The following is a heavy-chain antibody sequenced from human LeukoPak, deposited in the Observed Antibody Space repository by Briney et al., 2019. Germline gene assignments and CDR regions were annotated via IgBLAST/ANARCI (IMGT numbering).Heavy chain of an antibody. V-gene: IGHV3-23*01. CDR3: AKEPMGHSSGYHV. D-gene: IGHD3-22*01. Sequence: GGFLRLSCAASGFTFSSYGMSWVRQAPGKGLEWVSAISGNSGSTYYADSVKGRFTISRDNFKSTLYLQMNSLRAEDTAVYYCAKEPMGHSSGYHVWGQGTLVTVSS. CDR1: GFTFSSYG. CDR2: ISGNSGST. J-gene: IGHJ4*02.